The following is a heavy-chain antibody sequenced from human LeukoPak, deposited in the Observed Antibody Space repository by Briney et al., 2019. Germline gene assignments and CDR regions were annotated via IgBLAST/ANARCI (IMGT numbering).Heavy chain of an antibody. V-gene: IGHV4-34*01. Sequence: SETLSLTCAVYGGSFSGYYWSWIRQPPGKGLEWIGEINHSGSTNYNPSLKSRVTISVGTSKNQFSLKLSSVTAADTAVYYCARSLSFWSGYYPPDYWGQGTLVTVSS. J-gene: IGHJ4*02. D-gene: IGHD3-3*01. CDR1: GGSFSGYY. CDR2: INHSGST. CDR3: ARSLSFWSGYYPPDY.